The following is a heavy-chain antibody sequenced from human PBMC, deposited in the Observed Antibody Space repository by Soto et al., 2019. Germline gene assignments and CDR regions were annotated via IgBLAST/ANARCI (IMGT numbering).Heavy chain of an antibody. V-gene: IGHV1-58*01. D-gene: IGHD2-2*01. CDR1: GFTFTSSA. Sequence: SVKVSCKASGFTFTSSAVQWVRQARGQRLEWIGWIVVGSGNTNYAQKFQERVTITRDMSTSTAYMELSSLRSEDTAVYYCAAEEGGYCSSTSCMDRYYYYGMDVWGQGTTVTVSS. CDR3: AAEEGGYCSSTSCMDRYYYYGMDV. CDR2: IVVGSGNT. J-gene: IGHJ6*02.